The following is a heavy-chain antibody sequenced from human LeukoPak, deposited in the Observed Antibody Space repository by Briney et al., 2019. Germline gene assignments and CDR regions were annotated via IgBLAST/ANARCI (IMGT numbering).Heavy chain of an antibody. CDR1: GFTFSDYN. CDR2: ISNSGSTI. CDR3: AKVSYDILTGYYA. V-gene: IGHV3-11*04. Sequence: ESGGSLRLSCAASGFTFSDYNLSWIRQAPGKGLLWVSHISNSGSTISYADSVKGRFTISRDNARNLLFLQMNSLRAEDTAVYYCAKVSYDILTGYYAWGQGTLVTVSS. J-gene: IGHJ5*02. D-gene: IGHD3-9*01.